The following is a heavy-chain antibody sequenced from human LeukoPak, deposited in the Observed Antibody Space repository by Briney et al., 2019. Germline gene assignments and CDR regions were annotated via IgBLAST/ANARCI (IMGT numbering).Heavy chain of an antibody. CDR3: AREDLVAATTSRYFDY. V-gene: IGHV4-59*01. D-gene: IGHD2-15*01. J-gene: IGHJ4*02. Sequence: PETLSLTCTVSGGSISSYYWSWIRQPPGKGLEWIGYIYYSGSTNYNPSLKSRVTISVDTSKNQFSLKLSSVTAADTAVYYCAREDLVAATTSRYFDYWGQGTLVTVSS. CDR1: GGSISSYY. CDR2: IYYSGST.